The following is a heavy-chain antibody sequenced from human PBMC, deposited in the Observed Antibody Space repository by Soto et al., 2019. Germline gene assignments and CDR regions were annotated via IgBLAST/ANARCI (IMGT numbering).Heavy chain of an antibody. V-gene: IGHV4-59*12. CDR1: GVTISSYY. Sequence: SETLSLTCNVSGVTISSYYWSWIRQPPGKGLEWIGYTYYSGTTNYNPSLKSRVTISVDPSKSQFSLKLSSVTAADTAVYYCAKDQLYYGSPGDWIDPWGQGTLVTVSS. D-gene: IGHD3-10*01. CDR2: TYYSGTT. CDR3: AKDQLYYGSPGDWIDP. J-gene: IGHJ5*02.